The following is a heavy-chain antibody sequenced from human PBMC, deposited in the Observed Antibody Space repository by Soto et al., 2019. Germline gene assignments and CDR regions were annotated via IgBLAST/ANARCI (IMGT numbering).Heavy chain of an antibody. CDR1: GFTFSSYA. J-gene: IGHJ6*02. CDR3: AKAYRVVPAAPYYYYGMDV. D-gene: IGHD2-2*01. CDR2: ISGSGGST. V-gene: IGHV3-23*01. Sequence: GSLRLSCAASGFTFSSYAMSWVRQAPGKGLEWVSAISGSGGSTYYADSVKGRFTISRDNSKNTLYLQMNSLRAEDTAVYYCAKAYRVVPAAPYYYYGMDVWGQGTTVTVSS.